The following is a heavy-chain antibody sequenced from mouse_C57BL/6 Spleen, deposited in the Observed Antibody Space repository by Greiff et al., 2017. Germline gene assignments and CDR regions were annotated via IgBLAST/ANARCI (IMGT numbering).Heavy chain of an antibody. CDR2: INPSTGGT. J-gene: IGHJ3*01. CDR3: ARSPPYYDYDVTGVFFAY. Sequence: EVQLQQSGPELVKPGASVKISCKASGYSFTGYYMNWVKQSPEKSLEWIGEINPSTGGTTYNQKFKPKATLTVDKSSSTAYMQLKSLTSEDSAVYYCARSPPYYDYDVTGVFFAYWGQGTLVTVSA. V-gene: IGHV1-42*01. D-gene: IGHD2-4*01. CDR1: GYSFTGYY.